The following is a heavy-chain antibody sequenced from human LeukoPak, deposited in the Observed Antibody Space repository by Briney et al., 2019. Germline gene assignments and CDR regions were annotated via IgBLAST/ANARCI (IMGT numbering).Heavy chain of an antibody. CDR2: ISSSSSSI. CDR1: GFXFSSYS. Sequence: PGGSLRLSCAASGFXFSSYSINWVRQAPGKGLEWVSYISSSSSSIYYADSVKGRFTISRDNAKNSLYLQMSSLRDEDTAVYYCARDSIYYDSSGTFDYWGQGTLVTVSS. CDR3: ARDSIYYDSSGTFDY. D-gene: IGHD3-22*01. J-gene: IGHJ4*02. V-gene: IGHV3-48*02.